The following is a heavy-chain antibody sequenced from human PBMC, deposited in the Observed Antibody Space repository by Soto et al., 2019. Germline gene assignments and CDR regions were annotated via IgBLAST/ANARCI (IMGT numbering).Heavy chain of an antibody. Sequence: GESLKISCKGSGYSFTSYWIGWVRQMPGKGLEWMGIIYPGDSDTRYSPSFQGQVTVSADKSISTAYLQWSSLKASDTAMYYCARGWTFSEYSSSPGMDVWGQGTTVTVSS. J-gene: IGHJ6*02. V-gene: IGHV5-51*01. CDR3: ARGWTFSEYSSSPGMDV. CDR2: IYPGDSDT. D-gene: IGHD6-6*01. CDR1: GYSFTSYW.